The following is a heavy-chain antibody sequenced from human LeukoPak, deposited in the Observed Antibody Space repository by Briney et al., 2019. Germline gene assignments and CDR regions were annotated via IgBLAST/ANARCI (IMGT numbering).Heavy chain of an antibody. CDR1: GYTFTSYA. CDR3: AREATRGATWVKLHY. D-gene: IGHD1-26*01. Sequence: ASVKVSCKASGYTFTSYAISWVRQAPGQGLEWMGGIIPIFGTANYAQKFQGRVTITADESTSTAYMELSSLRSEDTAVYYCAREATRGATWVKLHYWGQGTLVTVSS. V-gene: IGHV1-69*13. CDR2: IIPIFGTA. J-gene: IGHJ4*02.